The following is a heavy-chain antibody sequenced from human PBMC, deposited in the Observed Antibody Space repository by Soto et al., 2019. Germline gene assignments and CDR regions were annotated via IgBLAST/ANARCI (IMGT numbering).Heavy chain of an antibody. CDR2: IYYSGST. D-gene: IGHD3-16*01. J-gene: IGHJ6*03. CDR3: VINYDPGNNLGYMDV. V-gene: IGHV4-31*03. Sequence: QVQLQESGPGLVKPSQTLSLTCTVSGGSISSVGYYWSWIRQHPGKGLEWIGYIYYSGSTKYNPSLKSRVTISVDTSKNQFSLRLSSVTAADTAVYYCVINYDPGNNLGYMDVWGKGTTVTVSS. CDR1: GGSISSVGYY.